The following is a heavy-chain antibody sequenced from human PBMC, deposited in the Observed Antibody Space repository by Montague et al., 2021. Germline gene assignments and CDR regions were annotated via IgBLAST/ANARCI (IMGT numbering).Heavy chain of an antibody. CDR1: GGSISSTAYY. V-gene: IGHV4-31*11. Sequence: TLSLTCAVSGGSISSTAYYWSWNRQHPGQGLEWIGYIYYSGSTYYNLSLKSRVTISVDTSQNQFSLNLNSVTAADTAVYYCARVGATVTAPFDFWGQGALVTVSS. CDR2: IYYSGST. CDR3: ARVGATVTAPFDF. D-gene: IGHD4-17*01. J-gene: IGHJ4*02.